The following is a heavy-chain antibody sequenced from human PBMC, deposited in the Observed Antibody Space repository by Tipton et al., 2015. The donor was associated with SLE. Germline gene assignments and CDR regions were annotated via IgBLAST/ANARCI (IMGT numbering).Heavy chain of an antibody. D-gene: IGHD6-19*01. CDR3: ATRQGSGWYQSFDY. CDR2: IKEDGGEK. J-gene: IGHJ4*02. Sequence: SLRLSCAASGFTFSNYWMTWVRQAPEKGLEWVANIKEDGGEKSYVDSVKGRFTISRDNAKNSLYLQMDNLRPEDTAVYYCATRQGSGWYQSFDYWGQGSLVTVSS. CDR1: GFTFSNYW. V-gene: IGHV3-7*01.